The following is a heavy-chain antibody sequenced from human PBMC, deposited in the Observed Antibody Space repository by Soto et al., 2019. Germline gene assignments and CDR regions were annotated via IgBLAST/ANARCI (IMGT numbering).Heavy chain of an antibody. CDR2: IWHDGSNK. CDR1: GFSFSSYG. J-gene: IGHJ4*02. Sequence: QVQLVESGGGVAQPGGSLRLSCAASGFSFSSYGMQWVRQAPGKGLEWLALIWHDGSNKYYADSVKGRFSISRDTSSNTLYLQMNSLRAEDTAVYYCARDLYRSSLDYWGQGTLVTVSS. CDR3: ARDLYRSSLDY. D-gene: IGHD2-2*01. V-gene: IGHV3-33*01.